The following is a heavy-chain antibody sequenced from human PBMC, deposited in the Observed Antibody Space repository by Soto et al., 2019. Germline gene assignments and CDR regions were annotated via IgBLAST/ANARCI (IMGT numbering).Heavy chain of an antibody. CDR1: GFTFSNYA. CDR2: ISSDATKT. CDR3: AKHQIWEVPHFFDH. J-gene: IGHJ4*02. V-gene: IGHV3-23*01. D-gene: IGHD1-26*01. Sequence: EVQLLESGGGLVQPGGSLRLSCAASGFTFSNYAMTWVRQTPRKGPELVSTISSDATKTYYADSVKGRFTISRDFSKNTLYLQMSSLRAEETAIYYSAKHQIWEVPHFFDHWGQGLLVAVSS.